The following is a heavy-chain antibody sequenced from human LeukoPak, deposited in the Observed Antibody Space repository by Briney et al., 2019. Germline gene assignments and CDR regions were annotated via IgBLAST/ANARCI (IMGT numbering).Heavy chain of an antibody. CDR2: IYYSGST. J-gene: IGHJ3*02. CDR1: GGSISSGGYY. CDR3: ARWSEVATIAFHAFYI. V-gene: IGHV4-31*03. Sequence: SETLSLTCTVSGGSISSGGYYWSWTRQHPGKGLEWIGYIYYSGSTYYNPSLKSRVTIAVDKSKNQFSLKLSSVNAADTAVYYCARWSEVATIAFHAFYIWGEGTMVTVSS. D-gene: IGHD5-12*01.